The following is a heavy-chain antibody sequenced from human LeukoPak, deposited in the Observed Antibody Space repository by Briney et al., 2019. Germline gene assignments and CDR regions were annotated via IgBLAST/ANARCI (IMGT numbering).Heavy chain of an antibody. CDR1: GFTFGNYG. Sequence: GGSLRLSCAASGFTFGNYGMHWVRQAPGKGLEWVAVVWYDGSKTHYGDFVRGRFTVSRDISKNTLYLEMNSLRAEDTAVYYCAKDAVSGCGSHDCWAHFDSWGQGTLVTVSS. CDR3: AKDAVSGCGSHDCWAHFDS. CDR2: VWYDGSKT. D-gene: IGHD2-21*02. J-gene: IGHJ4*02. V-gene: IGHV3-33*06.